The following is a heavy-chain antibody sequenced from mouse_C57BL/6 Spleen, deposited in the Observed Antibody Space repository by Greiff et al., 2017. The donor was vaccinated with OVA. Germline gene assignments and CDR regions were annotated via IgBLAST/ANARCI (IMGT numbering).Heavy chain of an antibody. J-gene: IGHJ2*01. CDR3: ARYYYGPFDY. D-gene: IGHD1-1*01. CDR2: INPSNGGT. V-gene: IGHV1-42*01. CDR1: GYSFTGYY. Sequence: VQLKQSGPELVKPGASVKISCKASGYSFTGYYMNWVKQSPEKSLEWIGNINPSNGGTNYNEKFKSKATLTVDKSSSTAYMQLSSLTSEDSAVYYCARYYYGPFDYWGQGTTLTVSS.